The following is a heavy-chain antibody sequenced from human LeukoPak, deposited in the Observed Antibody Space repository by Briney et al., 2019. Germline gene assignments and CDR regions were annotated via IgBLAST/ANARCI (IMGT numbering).Heavy chain of an antibody. CDR2: ISASGGST. CDR1: GFTLSSYA. Sequence: GGSLRLSCAASGFTLSSYAMGWVRQAPGKGLEWVSSISASGGSTNYADSVKGRFTICRDNSKNTVYLQMNSLRAEDTDVYYCAKVMKGSERLTMVRGVIIKTAGLYYMDVWGKGATVTVSS. CDR3: AKVMKGSERLTMVRGVIIKTAGLYYMDV. J-gene: IGHJ6*03. D-gene: IGHD3-10*01. V-gene: IGHV3-23*01.